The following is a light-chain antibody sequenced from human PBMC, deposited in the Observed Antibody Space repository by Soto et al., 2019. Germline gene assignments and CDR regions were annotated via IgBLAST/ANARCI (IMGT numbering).Light chain of an antibody. CDR1: QSVSSN. Sequence: EIVMTQSPATLSVSPEERATLSCRASQSVSSNLAWYQQKPGQAPSILIYGASTRATGIPARLSGSGSSTEFTLTISSLQSEDFAVYNCQQYKNWPPLTFGGGNKVDIK. J-gene: IGKJ4*01. CDR3: QQYKNWPPLT. V-gene: IGKV3-15*01. CDR2: GAS.